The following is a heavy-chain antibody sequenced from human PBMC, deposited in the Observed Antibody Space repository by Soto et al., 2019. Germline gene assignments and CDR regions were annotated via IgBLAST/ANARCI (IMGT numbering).Heavy chain of an antibody. D-gene: IGHD3-22*01. Sequence: GASVKFSCKASGYTFTSYGISWVRQAPGQGLEWMGWISAYNGNTNYAQKLQGRVTMTTDTSTSTAYMELRSLRSDDTAVYYCARDGNDSSGYYYPDAFDIWGQGTMVTVSS. CDR3: ARDGNDSSGYYYPDAFDI. CDR1: GYTFTSYG. CDR2: ISAYNGNT. V-gene: IGHV1-18*04. J-gene: IGHJ3*02.